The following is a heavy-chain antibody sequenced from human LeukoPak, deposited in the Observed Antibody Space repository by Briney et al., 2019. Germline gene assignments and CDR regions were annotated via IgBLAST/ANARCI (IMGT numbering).Heavy chain of an antibody. CDR1: GGSISSSSYY. D-gene: IGHD1-1*01. J-gene: IGHJ6*02. CDR2: ISYSGRT. Sequence: SETLSLTCTVSGGSISSSSYYWGWIRQPPGEGPEWFGRISYSGRTHYNPSLKSRVSISVDTSKNQFSLHLSSVTAADTAVYYCARKKTGATNGLDVWGQGTTVTVSS. V-gene: IGHV4-39*01. CDR3: ARKKTGATNGLDV.